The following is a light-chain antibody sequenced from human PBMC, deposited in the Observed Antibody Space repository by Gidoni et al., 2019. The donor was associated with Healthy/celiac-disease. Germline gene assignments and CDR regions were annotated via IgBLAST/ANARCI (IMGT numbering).Light chain of an antibody. CDR3: QQRSNWLT. Sequence: EIVLTQSPAILSLSPGERATLSCRASQRVSSYLAWYQQKPGQAPRLLIYDASNRATGIPARFSGSGSGTDFTLTISSLEPEDFAVYYCQQRSNWLTFGGGTKVEIK. J-gene: IGKJ4*01. CDR2: DAS. CDR1: QRVSSY. V-gene: IGKV3-11*01.